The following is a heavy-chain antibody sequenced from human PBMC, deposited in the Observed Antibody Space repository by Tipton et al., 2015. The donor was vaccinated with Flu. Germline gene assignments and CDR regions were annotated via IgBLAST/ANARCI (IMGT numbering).Heavy chain of an antibody. CDR1: GYTFTAHY. V-gene: IGHV1-2*06. CDR3: ARDGAGYNGAFDM. D-gene: IGHD5-24*01. J-gene: IGHJ3*02. Sequence: QVQLVQSGAELKKPGASVKVSCKGSGYTFTAHYMHWVGQAPGQGPEWMWRINANDNGTRYSQKFQGRVTMTRDTSFSTVCMELSSLSSDDTAAYYCARDGAGYNGAFDMWGQGTMVTVSS. CDR2: INANDNGT.